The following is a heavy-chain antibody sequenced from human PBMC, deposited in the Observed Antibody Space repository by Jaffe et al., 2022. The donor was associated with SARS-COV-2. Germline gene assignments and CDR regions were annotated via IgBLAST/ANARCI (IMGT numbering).Heavy chain of an antibody. CDR2: ISTSGSTI. CDR3: VRDSGTCSSSTCHHFDY. CDR1: GFTFSNYE. Sequence: EVQLVESGGGLVQPGGSLRLSCAASGFTFSNYEMNWVRQAPEKGLEWVAYISTSGSTIYYADSVKGRFTISRDNAKNSLYLQMNSLRAEDTAVYHCVRDSGTCSSSTCHHFDYWGQGSLVTVSS. J-gene: IGHJ4*02. V-gene: IGHV3-48*03. D-gene: IGHD2-2*01.